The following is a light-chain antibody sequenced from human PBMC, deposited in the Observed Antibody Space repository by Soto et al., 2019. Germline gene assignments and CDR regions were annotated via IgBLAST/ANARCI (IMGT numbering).Light chain of an antibody. J-gene: IGLJ1*01. CDR2: DVS. V-gene: IGLV2-14*01. Sequence: LTQPASVSGSPGQSITISCTGTSSDVGGYNYVSWYQQHPGKAPKLMIYDVSNRPSGVSNRFSGSKSGNTASLTISGLQAEDEADYYCSSYTNSSTLVVFGTGTKVTVL. CDR3: SSYTNSSTLVV. CDR1: SSDVGGYNY.